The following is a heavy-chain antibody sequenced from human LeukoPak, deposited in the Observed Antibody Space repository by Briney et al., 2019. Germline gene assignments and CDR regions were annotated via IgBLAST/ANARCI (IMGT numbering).Heavy chain of an antibody. Sequence: GASLRLCCAASGFTFSNYWMSWVRQAPGRGLEWVANIKQGGSERYYVDSVKGRFTVSRDNAKNSLYLQMNSLRAEDTAVYSCARDGVSGYTTSWYDYWGQGTLVTVSS. CDR3: ARDGVSGYTTSWYDY. D-gene: IGHD6-13*01. J-gene: IGHJ4*02. CDR2: IKQGGSER. V-gene: IGHV3-7*01. CDR1: GFTFSNYW.